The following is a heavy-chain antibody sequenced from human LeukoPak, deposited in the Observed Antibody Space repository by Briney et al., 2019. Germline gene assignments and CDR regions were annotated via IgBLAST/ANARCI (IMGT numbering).Heavy chain of an antibody. CDR2: IYYSGST. V-gene: IGHV4-59*07. D-gene: IGHD3-22*01. CDR3: ATFGYGNSGYNN. Sequence: SDTLSLTCSVPGGSLTRYYWSWTRQPPAQGLEWIGYIYYSGSTNYNPSLKSRVTIAVDTSKNQFSLKLSSVTAADTAVYYCATFGYGNSGYNNWGQGTLVTVSS. CDR1: GGSLTRYY. J-gene: IGHJ4*02.